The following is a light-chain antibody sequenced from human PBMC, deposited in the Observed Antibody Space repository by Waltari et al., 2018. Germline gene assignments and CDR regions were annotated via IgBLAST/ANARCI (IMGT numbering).Light chain of an antibody. CDR1: QDVSNW. CDR2: AAS. CDR3: QQANTFPYT. Sequence: DIQMTQSPSSVSASVGDRVTITFRASQDVSNWLAWYQQKPGKAPKFLIYAASSLQRGVPSRFSGSGSGTDFTLTINSLQPDDFATYYCQQANTFPYTFGQGTKVEIK. J-gene: IGKJ2*01. V-gene: IGKV1-12*01.